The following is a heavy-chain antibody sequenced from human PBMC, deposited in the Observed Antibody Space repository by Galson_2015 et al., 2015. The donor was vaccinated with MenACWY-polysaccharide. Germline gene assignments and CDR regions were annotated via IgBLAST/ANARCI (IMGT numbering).Heavy chain of an antibody. CDR2: ISSSGSTI. CDR1: GFTFSDYY. CDR3: ARDEGAFLPYNWFDP. J-gene: IGHJ5*02. V-gene: IGHV3-11*01. Sequence: SLRLSCAASGFTFSDYYMSWIRQAPGKGLEWVSYISSSGSTIYYADSVKGRFTISRDNAKNSLYLQMNSLRAEDTAVYYCARDEGAFLPYNWFDPWGQGTLVTVSS.